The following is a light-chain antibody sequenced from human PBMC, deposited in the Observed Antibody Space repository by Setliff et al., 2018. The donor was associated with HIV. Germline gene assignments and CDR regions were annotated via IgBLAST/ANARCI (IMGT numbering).Light chain of an antibody. CDR3: CSYAGIPTYV. Sequence: QSVLAQPRSVSGSPGQSVTISCTGTSSDVGGYNYVSWYQQYPGKAPKLMIYDVSERPSGVPDRFSGSKSGNTASLTISGLQAEDDADYYCCSYAGIPTYVFGSGTKVTV. J-gene: IGLJ1*01. V-gene: IGLV2-11*01. CDR2: DVS. CDR1: SSDVGGYNY.